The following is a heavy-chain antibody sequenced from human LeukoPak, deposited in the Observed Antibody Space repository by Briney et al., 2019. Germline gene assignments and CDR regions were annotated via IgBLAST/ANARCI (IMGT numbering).Heavy chain of an antibody. CDR3: ARLHCSSPSCHRNWFDP. Sequence: SETLPLTCTVSGASTSNFYWSWIRQPPGKGLEWIGDISYGGSTNYNPSLKSRVTMSVDTSKNQFSLKLRSVTAADTAVYYCARLHCSSPSCHRNWFDPWGQGTLVTASS. V-gene: IGHV4-59*01. CDR1: GASTSNFY. J-gene: IGHJ5*02. D-gene: IGHD2-2*01. CDR2: ISYGGST.